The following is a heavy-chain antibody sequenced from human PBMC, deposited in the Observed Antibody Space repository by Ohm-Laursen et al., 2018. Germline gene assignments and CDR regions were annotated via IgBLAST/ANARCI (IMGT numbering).Heavy chain of an antibody. V-gene: IGHV3-21*01. Sequence: SLRLSCAASGFTFSSYSMNWVRQAPGKGLEWVSSISSSSSYIYYADSVKGRFTISRDNAKNSLYLQMNSLRAGDTAVYYCAREGVTYYYDSSGYYNYWGQGTLVTVSS. CDR3: AREGVTYYYDSSGYYNY. D-gene: IGHD3-22*01. J-gene: IGHJ4*02. CDR2: ISSSSSYI. CDR1: GFTFSSYS.